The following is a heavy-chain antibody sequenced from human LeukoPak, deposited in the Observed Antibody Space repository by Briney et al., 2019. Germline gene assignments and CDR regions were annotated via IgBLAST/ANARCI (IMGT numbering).Heavy chain of an antibody. Sequence: ASVKVSCKASGYTFTSYDINWVRQATGQGLEWMGWMNPNSGNTGYAQKFQGRVTMTRNTSISTAYMELSSLRSEDTAVYYCARVVRNDFWSGYYRKGLDYRGQGTLVTVSS. V-gene: IGHV1-8*01. CDR1: GYTFTSYD. J-gene: IGHJ4*02. D-gene: IGHD3-3*01. CDR3: ARVVRNDFWSGYYRKGLDY. CDR2: MNPNSGNT.